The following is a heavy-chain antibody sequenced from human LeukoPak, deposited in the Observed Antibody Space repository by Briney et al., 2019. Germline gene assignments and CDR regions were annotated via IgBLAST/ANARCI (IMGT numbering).Heavy chain of an antibody. CDR2: ISFDGSNK. Sequence: PGGSLRLSCAASGFTFSSYAMHWVRQAPGKGLEWVAVISFDGSNKYYADSVQGRFTISRDNSKNTLYLQMNSLRAEDTAVYYCARDQGLWFGEFSYWGQGTLVTVSS. J-gene: IGHJ4*02. CDR1: GFTFSSYA. V-gene: IGHV3-30-3*01. CDR3: ARDQGLWFGEFSY. D-gene: IGHD3-10*01.